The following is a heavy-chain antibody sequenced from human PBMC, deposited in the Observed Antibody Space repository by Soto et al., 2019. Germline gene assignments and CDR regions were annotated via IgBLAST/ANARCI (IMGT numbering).Heavy chain of an antibody. CDR3: ATLEWPGTWRFVH. Sequence: GGSLRLSCAASGFTFTNYWMSWVRQAPGRGLEWVTNIKQDGSATSYADSVRGRFTLSRDNAKNSVSLQMNSLRAEDSAVYYCATLEWPGTWRFVHWGQGAVVTVSS. CDR2: IKQDGSAT. D-gene: IGHD3-3*01. V-gene: IGHV3-7*01. CDR1: GFTFTNYW. J-gene: IGHJ4*02.